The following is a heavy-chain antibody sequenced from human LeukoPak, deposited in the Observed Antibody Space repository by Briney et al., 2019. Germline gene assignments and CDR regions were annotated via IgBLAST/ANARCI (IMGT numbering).Heavy chain of an antibody. V-gene: IGHV3-64D*09. CDR2: ISDSGGST. CDR3: VRGYSFGPYGMDV. Sequence: GGSLRLSCSASGFPFSSYAMHWVRQAPGKGMEYVSAISDSGGSTYYADSVKGRFTISRDNSKNTLYLQMSSLRAEDTAVYFCVRGYSFGPYGMDVWGQGTTVTVSS. D-gene: IGHD2-15*01. CDR1: GFPFSSYA. J-gene: IGHJ6*02.